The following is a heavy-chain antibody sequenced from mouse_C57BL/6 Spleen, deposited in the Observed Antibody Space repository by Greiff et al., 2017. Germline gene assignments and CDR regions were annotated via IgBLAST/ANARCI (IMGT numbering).Heavy chain of an antibody. CDR2: IDPENGDT. CDR1: GFNIKDDY. D-gene: IGHD1-1*01. CDR3: TRTTVYAMDY. Sequence: VQLQQSGAELVRPGDSVKLSCTASGFNIKDDYLHGVKQRPETGLEWYGWIDPENGDTAYASKFQGKATITADTSSNTAYLQLSSLTSEDTAVYYCTRTTVYAMDYWGQGTSVTVSS. J-gene: IGHJ4*01. V-gene: IGHV14-4*01.